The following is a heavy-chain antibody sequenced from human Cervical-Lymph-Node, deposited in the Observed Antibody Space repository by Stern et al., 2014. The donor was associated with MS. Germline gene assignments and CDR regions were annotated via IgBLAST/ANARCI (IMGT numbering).Heavy chain of an antibody. D-gene: IGHD6-13*01. CDR2: ISYDGSNP. Sequence: VQLVESGGGVVQPGRSLRLSCAASGFSFSRYAMHWVRQAPGQGLERVALISYDGSNPYYADSVTGRFTISRDNFKNTLYLQRTSLRAEDTAVYYCASAYSSSHYYFDYWGQGTLVTVSS. V-gene: IGHV3-33*01. CDR3: ASAYSSSHYYFDY. CDR1: GFSFSRYA. J-gene: IGHJ4*02.